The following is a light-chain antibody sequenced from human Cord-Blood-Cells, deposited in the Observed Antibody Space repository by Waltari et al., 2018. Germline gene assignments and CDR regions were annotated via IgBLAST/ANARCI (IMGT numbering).Light chain of an antibody. J-gene: IGKJ5*01. CDR1: QSISSY. CDR2: AAS. Sequence: IQMTQSPSSLSASVGDRVTITCRASQSISSYLNWYQQKPGKAPKLLIYAASSLQSGVPSRFSGSGSGTDVTLTISSLQPEDFATYYCQQSYSTPITFGQGTRLEIK. V-gene: IGKV1-39*01. CDR3: QQSYSTPIT.